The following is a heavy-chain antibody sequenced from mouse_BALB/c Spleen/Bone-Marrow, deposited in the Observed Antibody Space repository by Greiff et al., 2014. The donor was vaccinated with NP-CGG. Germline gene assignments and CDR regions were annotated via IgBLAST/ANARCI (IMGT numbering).Heavy chain of an antibody. CDR2: ISSGSSTI. CDR3: TRSWTLGTMDY. D-gene: IGHD1-2*01. V-gene: IGHV5-17*02. Sequence: VQLKETGGGLVQPGGSRKLSCAASGFTFSSFGMHWVRQAPEKGLEWVAYISSGSSTIYYADTMKGRFTISRDNPKNTLFLQMTSLRSKDTAMYYCTRSWTLGTMDYWGQGTSVTVSS. CDR1: GFTFSSFG. J-gene: IGHJ4*01.